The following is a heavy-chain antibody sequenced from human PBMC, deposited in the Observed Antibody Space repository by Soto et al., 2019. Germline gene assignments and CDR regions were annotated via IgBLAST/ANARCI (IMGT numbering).Heavy chain of an antibody. V-gene: IGHV3-33*01. CDR1: GFTFSSYG. CDR3: ARDLREDVEVVAAFDY. J-gene: IGHJ4*02. D-gene: IGHD2-15*01. CDR2: IWYDGSNK. Sequence: QVQLVESGGGVVQPGRSLRLSCAASGFTFSSYGMHWVRQAPGKGLEWVAVIWYDGSNKYYADSVKGRFTISRDNSKNTLYLQMNSLRAEDTAVYYCARDLREDVEVVAAFDYWGQGTLVTVSS.